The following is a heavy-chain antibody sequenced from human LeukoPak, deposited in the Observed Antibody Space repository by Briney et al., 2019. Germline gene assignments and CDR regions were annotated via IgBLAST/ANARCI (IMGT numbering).Heavy chain of an antibody. CDR3: ARGNWFDP. J-gene: IGHJ5*02. CDR1: GGSISSGAYS. CDR2: IYHSGST. Sequence: SETLSLTCAVSGGSISSGAYSWSWIRQPPGKGLEWIGCIYHSGSTNYNPSLKGRVTISVDRSKNYFSLKLNSVTAADTAVYYCARGNWFDPWGQGTLVTVSS. V-gene: IGHV4-30-2*01.